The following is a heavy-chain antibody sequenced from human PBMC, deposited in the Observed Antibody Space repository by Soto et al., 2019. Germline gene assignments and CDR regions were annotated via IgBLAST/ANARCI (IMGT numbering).Heavy chain of an antibody. D-gene: IGHD1-20*01. Sequence: EVQLLESGGGSVQPGGSLRLSCAASRFTFRSYAMSWVRQAPGKGLEWVSAISGSGGSTYYADSVKGRFTISRDNSQNTLYLQMNSLKAEDTDVYHCAKMGGASTWYNFDSWGQGTLVTVSS. J-gene: IGHJ4*02. CDR2: ISGSGGST. V-gene: IGHV3-23*01. CDR1: RFTFRSYA. CDR3: AKMGGASTWYNFDS.